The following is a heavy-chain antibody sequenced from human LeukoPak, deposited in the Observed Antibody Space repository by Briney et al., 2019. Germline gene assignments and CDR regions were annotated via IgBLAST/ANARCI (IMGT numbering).Heavy chain of an antibody. Sequence: GGSLRLSCAASGFTFSNAWVSWVRQAPGKGLEWVGRIKSKTDGGTTDYAAPVKGRFTISRDDSKDTLYLQMNSLKTEDTAVYYCTTDVHWTGTTLRRFDYWGQGTLVTVSS. CDR3: TTDVHWTGTTLRRFDY. D-gene: IGHD1-1*01. V-gene: IGHV3-15*01. J-gene: IGHJ4*02. CDR2: IKSKTDGGTT. CDR1: GFTFSNAW.